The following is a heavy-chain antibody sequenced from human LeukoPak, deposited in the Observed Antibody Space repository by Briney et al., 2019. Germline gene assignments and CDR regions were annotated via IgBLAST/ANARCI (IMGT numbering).Heavy chain of an antibody. CDR3: ARLEYYYDSSGYYLAEYFQH. CDR1: GGSFSGYY. J-gene: IGHJ1*01. Sequence: PSETPSLTCAVYGGSFSGYYWSWIRQPPGKGLEWIGEINHSGSTNYNPSLKSRVTISVDTSKNQFSLKLSSVTAADTAVYYCARLEYYYDSSGYYLAEYFQHWGQGTLVTVSS. CDR2: INHSGST. D-gene: IGHD3-22*01. V-gene: IGHV4-34*01.